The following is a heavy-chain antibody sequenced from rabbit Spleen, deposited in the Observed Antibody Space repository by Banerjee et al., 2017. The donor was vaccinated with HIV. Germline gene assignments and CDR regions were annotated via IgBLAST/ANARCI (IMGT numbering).Heavy chain of an antibody. Sequence: EESGGGLVQPEGSLTLTCTASGFSFSSSYWICWVRQAPGKGLEWIGCIYTGSSGGTYYASWAKGRFTISKTSSTTVTLQATSLTAADTATYFCAREKSGIVGYDLWGPGTLVTVS. D-gene: IGHD6-1*01. CDR1: GFSFSSSYW. J-gene: IGHJ6*01. V-gene: IGHV1S45*01. CDR2: IYTGSSGGT. CDR3: AREKSGIVGYDL.